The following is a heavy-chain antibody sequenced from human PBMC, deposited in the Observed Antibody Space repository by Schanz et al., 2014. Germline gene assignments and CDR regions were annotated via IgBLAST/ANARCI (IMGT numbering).Heavy chain of an antibody. J-gene: IGHJ1*01. CDR2: IWYNGSNK. V-gene: IGHV3-33*01. D-gene: IGHD2-2*01. CDR1: GFTFNNYG. CDR3: ARDTAQSCIGPSCFEYFQH. Sequence: QVQVVESGGGVVQPGRSLRLSCVASGFTFNNYGMHWVRQAPGKGLGWVAVIWYNGSNKYYADSVRGRFTISRDNAKNSLYLQMNSLRAEDTALYYCARDTAQSCIGPSCFEYFQHWGQGALVTVSS.